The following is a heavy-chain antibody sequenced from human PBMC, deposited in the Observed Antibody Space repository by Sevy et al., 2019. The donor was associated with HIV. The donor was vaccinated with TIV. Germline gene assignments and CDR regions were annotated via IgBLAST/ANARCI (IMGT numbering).Heavy chain of an antibody. CDR2: IYYSGST. J-gene: IGHJ4*02. Sequence: SETLSLTCTVSGGSISSSSYYWGWIRQPPGKGLEWIGSIYYSGSTYYNPSLKSRVTISVDTSKNQFSLKLSSVTAADTAVYYCARSTVTTFRLDYWGQGTLVTVSS. CDR3: ARSTVTTFRLDY. CDR1: GGSISSSSYY. V-gene: IGHV4-39*01. D-gene: IGHD4-17*01.